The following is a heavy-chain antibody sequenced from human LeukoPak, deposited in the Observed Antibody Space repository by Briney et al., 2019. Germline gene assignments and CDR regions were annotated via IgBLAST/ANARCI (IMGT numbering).Heavy chain of an antibody. V-gene: IGHV1-8*01. J-gene: IGHJ5*02. D-gene: IGHD1-1*01. CDR2: MNPNSGNT. CDR3: ARGSAGHNLRFDP. Sequence: GSVQVSCKASGYTFTSYDINWVRQATGQGLEWMGWMNPNSGNTGYAQKFQGRVTMTRNTSISTAYMELSSLRSEDTAVYYCARGSAGHNLRFDPWGQGTLVTVSS. CDR1: GYTFTSYD.